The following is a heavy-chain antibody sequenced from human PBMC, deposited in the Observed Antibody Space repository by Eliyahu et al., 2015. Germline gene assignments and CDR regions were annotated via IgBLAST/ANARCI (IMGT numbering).Heavy chain of an antibody. J-gene: IGHJ5*02. CDR1: GFTFSDYA. CDR2: ISPNGDTT. D-gene: IGHD5-24*01. V-gene: IGHV3-64D*08. Sequence: EVQLVESGGGLVQPGGSLRLXCSASGFTFSDYAIHWVRQAPGKGLEYVSAISPNGDTTYYADSVKARITISRDNSKNTVYLQMSSLRPEDTAVYYCVKVPTMGSSQVFPAWGRGTLVTVSS. CDR3: VKVPTMGSSQVFPA.